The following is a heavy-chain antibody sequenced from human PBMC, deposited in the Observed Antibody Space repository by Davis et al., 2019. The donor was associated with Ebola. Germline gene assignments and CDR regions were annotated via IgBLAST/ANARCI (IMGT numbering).Heavy chain of an antibody. CDR3: ARGYSGGWYGFDY. Sequence: AASVKVSCKASGYTFTGYYMHWVRQAPGQGLEWMGRINPNNGWANYAQKFQGSVTMTRDTSISTAYMELSRLRSDDTAVYYCARGYSGGWYGFDYWGQGTMVTVSS. J-gene: IGHJ4*02. CDR1: GYTFTGYY. CDR2: INPNNGWA. D-gene: IGHD6-19*01. V-gene: IGHV1-2*06.